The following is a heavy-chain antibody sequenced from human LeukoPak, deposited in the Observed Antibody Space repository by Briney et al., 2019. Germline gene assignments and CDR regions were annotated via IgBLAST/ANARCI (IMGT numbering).Heavy chain of an antibody. CDR3: ARHGDGYKH. V-gene: IGHV5-51*01. CDR2: IYPGDSNT. D-gene: IGHD5-24*01. CDR1: GYRFNAYW. Sequence: GESLKISCKGSGYRFNAYWIAWVRLMPGKGLEWMGIIYPGDSNTRYSPSFQGQVTISADKSISTTYLQWSSLKASDSAMYYCARHGDGYKHWGQGTLVTVSS. J-gene: IGHJ4*02.